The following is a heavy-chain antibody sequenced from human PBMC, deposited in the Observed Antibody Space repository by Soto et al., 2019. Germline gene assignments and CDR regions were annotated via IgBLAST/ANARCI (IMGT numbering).Heavy chain of an antibody. V-gene: IGHV1-69*13. J-gene: IGHJ6*02. Sequence: AASVKVSCKASGGTFSSYAISWVRQAPGQGLEWMGGIIPIFGTANYAQKFQGRVTITADESTSTAYMELSSLRSEDTAVYYCASSYSRDYYYYGMDVWGQGTTVTVSS. CDR2: IIPIFGTA. D-gene: IGHD5-12*01. CDR3: ASSYSRDYYYYGMDV. CDR1: GGTFSSYA.